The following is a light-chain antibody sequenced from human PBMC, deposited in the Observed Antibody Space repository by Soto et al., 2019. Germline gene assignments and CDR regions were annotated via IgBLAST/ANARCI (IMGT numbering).Light chain of an antibody. V-gene: IGKV3-20*01. CDR1: QSLTSNY. CDR3: QEYDIYPPGT. Sequence: EIVLTQSPGTLSLAPGERATLSCRASQSLTSNYLAWYQQKLGQSPRLLIYGVSTRATCIQDRFSGSGSGTDFTLTISRLEPEDFAVYYCQEYDIYPPGTFGQGTKVDIK. CDR2: GVS. J-gene: IGKJ1*01.